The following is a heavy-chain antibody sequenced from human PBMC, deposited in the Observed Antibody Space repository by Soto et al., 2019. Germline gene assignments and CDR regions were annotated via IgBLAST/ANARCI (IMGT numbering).Heavy chain of an antibody. J-gene: IGHJ4*02. CDR2: INHSGST. V-gene: IGHV4-34*01. D-gene: IGHD3-16*02. Sequence: SETLFLPCAVYGGSFSGYYWSWIRQPPGKGLEWIGEINHSGSTNYNPSLKSRVTISVDTSKNQFSLKLSSVTAADKAVYYCARYQFYVSYRNHFDYWGQGTLVTVSS. CDR1: GGSFSGYY. CDR3: ARYQFYVSYRNHFDY.